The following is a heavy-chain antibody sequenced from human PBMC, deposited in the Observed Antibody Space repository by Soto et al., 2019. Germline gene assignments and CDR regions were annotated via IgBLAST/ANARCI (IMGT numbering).Heavy chain of an antibody. D-gene: IGHD1-7*01. CDR3: ARSIPGTTSFDS. CDR1: GFTFSDYY. Sequence: EVHLVESGGGLVQPGGSLRLSCAGSGFTFSDYYIDWVRQAPGKGLEWVGRSRDKGNSYSTDYAASVKGRFTVSRDTSMNSLYLQMNSLKADDTALYYCARSIPGTTSFDSWGQGTPVTVSS. J-gene: IGHJ4*02. V-gene: IGHV3-72*01. CDR2: SRDKGNSYST.